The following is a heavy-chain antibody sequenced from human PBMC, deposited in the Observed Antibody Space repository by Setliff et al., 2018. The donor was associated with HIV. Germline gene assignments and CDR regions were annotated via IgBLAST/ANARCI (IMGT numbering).Heavy chain of an antibody. CDR1: GYTFTTYA. CDR3: AREGQWLDMGDAFDI. J-gene: IGHJ3*02. D-gene: IGHD6-19*01. CDR2: INAGNGNT. Sequence: ASVKVSCKASGYTFTTYAMHWVRQAPGQSLEWMGWINAGNGNTKYSQKFQGRVTITRDTSASTAYMDLSSLRSDDTAVYYCAREGQWLDMGDAFDIWGQGTMVTVSS. V-gene: IGHV1-3*01.